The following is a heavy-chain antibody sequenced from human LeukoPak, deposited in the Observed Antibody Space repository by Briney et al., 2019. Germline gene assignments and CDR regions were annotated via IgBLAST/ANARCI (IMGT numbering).Heavy chain of an antibody. CDR2: FHYSGTT. J-gene: IGHJ4*02. Sequence: SETLSLTCTVSGGSISTYYWSWIRQPPGKGLEWIGYFHYSGTTNYNPSLKSRVTISVDTSKNQFSLKLSSVTAADTAVYYCAREGGPYRPLDYSGQGTLVTVSS. CDR1: GGSISTYY. V-gene: IGHV4-59*01. CDR3: AREGGPYRPLDY.